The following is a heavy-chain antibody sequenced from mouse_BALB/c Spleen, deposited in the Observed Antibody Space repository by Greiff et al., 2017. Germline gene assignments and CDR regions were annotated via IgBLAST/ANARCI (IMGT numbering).Heavy chain of an antibody. V-gene: IGHV1-12*01. D-gene: IGHD2-4*01. CDR1: GYTFTSYN. CDR3: ARGTMITTEFSY. Sequence: VQLQQPGAELVKPGASVKMSCKASGYTFTSYNMHWVKQTPGQGLEWIGAIYPGNGDTSYNQKFKGKATLTADKSSSTAYMQLSSLTSEDSAVYYCARGTMITTEFSYWGQGTTLTVSS. J-gene: IGHJ2*01. CDR2: IYPGNGDT.